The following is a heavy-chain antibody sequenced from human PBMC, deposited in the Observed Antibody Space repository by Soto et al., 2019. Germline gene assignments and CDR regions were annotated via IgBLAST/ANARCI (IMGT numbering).Heavy chain of an antibody. CDR3: ARDGYNYGRRYYYGMDV. CDR1: GGTFSSYA. Sequence: ASVKVSCKASGGTFSSYAISWVRQAPGQGLEWMGGIIPIFGTANYAQKFQGRVTITADESTSTAYMELSSLRSEDTAVYYCARDGYNYGRRYYYGMDVWGQGTTVTVSS. J-gene: IGHJ6*02. V-gene: IGHV1-69*13. D-gene: IGHD5-12*01. CDR2: IIPIFGTA.